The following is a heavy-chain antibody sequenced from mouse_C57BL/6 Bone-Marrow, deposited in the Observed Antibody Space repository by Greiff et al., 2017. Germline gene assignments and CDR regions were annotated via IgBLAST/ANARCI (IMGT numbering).Heavy chain of an antibody. CDR2: ISSGGSYT. Sequence: EVKVVESGGDLVKPGGSLKLSCAASGFTFSSYGMSWVRQTPDKRLEWVATISSGGSYTYYPDSVKGRFTISRDNAKNPLYLQMSSLKSEDTAMYYCAHGSSSAWFAYWGQGTLVTVSA. CDR3: AHGSSSAWFAY. D-gene: IGHD1-1*01. CDR1: GFTFSSYG. V-gene: IGHV5-6*01. J-gene: IGHJ3*01.